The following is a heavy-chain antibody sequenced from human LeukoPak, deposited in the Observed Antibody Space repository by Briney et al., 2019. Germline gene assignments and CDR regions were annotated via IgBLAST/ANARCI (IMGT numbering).Heavy chain of an antibody. J-gene: IGHJ3*02. CDR3: PRLANYDSGSGPCPHDAFDI. Sequence: SETLSLTCAVSGDSFSSYYWSWIRQPPGKGLECIGYIYYSGSTNYNPSLKSRVTISVDTSTNHLSLKLSSVTAANPDPYYCPRLANYDSGSGPCPHDAFDIGGQGTMVTVSS. CDR1: GDSFSSYY. CDR2: IYYSGST. V-gene: IGHV4-59*08. D-gene: IGHD3-3*01.